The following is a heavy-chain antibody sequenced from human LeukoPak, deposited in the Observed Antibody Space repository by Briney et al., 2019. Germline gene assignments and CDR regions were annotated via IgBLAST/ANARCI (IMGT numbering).Heavy chain of an antibody. Sequence: GGSLRLSCAASGFTFSSYWMHWVRQAPGKGLVWVSRIDSDGSDTTYADSVKGRFTISRDNAENTVYLQMNSLRAEDTAVYYCARRRVGDTNSPHDYWGQGTLVTVSS. D-gene: IGHD1-26*01. CDR3: ARRRVGDTNSPHDY. CDR2: IDSDGSDT. J-gene: IGHJ4*02. CDR1: GFTFSSYW. V-gene: IGHV3-74*01.